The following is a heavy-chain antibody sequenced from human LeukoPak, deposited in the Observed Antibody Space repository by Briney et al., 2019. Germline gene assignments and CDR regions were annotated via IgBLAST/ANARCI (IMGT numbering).Heavy chain of an antibody. V-gene: IGHV4-4*07. D-gene: IGHD3-16*01. CDR3: ARGARGDNYYYYYMDV. J-gene: IGHJ6*03. Sequence: SETLSLTCTVSGGSISSYYWSWIRQPAGKGLEWIGRIYTSGSTNYNPSLKSRVTMSVDTSKNQFSLKLSSVTAADTAVYYCARGARGDNYYYYYMDVWGKGTTVTVFS. CDR1: GGSISSYY. CDR2: IYTSGST.